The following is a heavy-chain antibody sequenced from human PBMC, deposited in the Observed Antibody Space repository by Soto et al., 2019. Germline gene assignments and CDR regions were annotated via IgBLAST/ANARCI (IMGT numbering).Heavy chain of an antibody. Sequence: PXRSLRRACAASGFTLRSFPMNWVRQAPGKGLEWVSTISSNSAYIYYTDALRGRFTISRDRSKSQFSMKLASVTAADTAVYYCARGVGGSGLNWFDPWGQGTLVTVSS. CDR3: ARGVGGSGLNWFDP. CDR2: ISSNSAYI. D-gene: IGHD6-19*01. CDR1: GFTLRSFP. J-gene: IGHJ5*02. V-gene: IGHV3-21*04.